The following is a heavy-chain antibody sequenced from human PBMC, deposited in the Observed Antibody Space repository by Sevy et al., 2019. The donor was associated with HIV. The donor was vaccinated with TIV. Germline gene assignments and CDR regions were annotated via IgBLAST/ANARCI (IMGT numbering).Heavy chain of an antibody. J-gene: IGHJ6*02. CDR3: ARDCSSTSCLWGLDV. V-gene: IGHV3-7*03. CDR2: IKKDGSEK. D-gene: IGHD2-2*01. CDR1: GFTFSNYW. Sequence: GGSLRLSCAASGFTFSNYWMSWVRQAPGKGLEWMANIKKDGSEKYYVDSVKGRFTISRDNAKNSLFLQMNSLRAEDTALYYCARDCSSTSCLWGLDVWGQGTTVTVSS.